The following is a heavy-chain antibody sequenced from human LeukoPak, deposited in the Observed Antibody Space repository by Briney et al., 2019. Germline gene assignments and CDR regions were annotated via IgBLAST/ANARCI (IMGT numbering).Heavy chain of an antibody. CDR3: ARGGLRYFAPYYYYMDV. V-gene: IGHV4-59*12. CDR2: IYYSGST. Sequence: SETLSLTCTVSSGSISTYYWSWIRQPPGKGLEWIGYIYYSGSTKYNPSLKSRVTISVDTSKNQFSLKLSSVTAADTAVYYCARGGLRYFAPYYYYMDVWGKGTTVTVSS. CDR1: SGSISTYY. J-gene: IGHJ6*03. D-gene: IGHD3-9*01.